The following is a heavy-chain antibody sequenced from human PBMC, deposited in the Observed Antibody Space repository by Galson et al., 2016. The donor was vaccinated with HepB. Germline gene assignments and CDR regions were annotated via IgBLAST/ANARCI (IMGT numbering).Heavy chain of an antibody. Sequence: SLRLPCPSSGFTFSRYWMSCVRPAPGKGLEWVANIQEDGSEEYYVDSVKGRFTISRDNAKNSLYLQMNRLRAEDTAVYYCAKKWSYGDYSYFDYWGQGTLVTVSA. J-gene: IGHJ4*02. D-gene: IGHD4-17*01. CDR3: AKKWSYGDYSYFDY. CDR1: GFTFSRYW. V-gene: IGHV3-7*01. CDR2: IQEDGSEE.